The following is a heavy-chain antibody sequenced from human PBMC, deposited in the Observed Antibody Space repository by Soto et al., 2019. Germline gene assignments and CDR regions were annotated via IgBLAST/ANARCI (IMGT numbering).Heavy chain of an antibody. CDR2: INPSGGST. CDR1: GYTFTSYY. CDR3: ARGEWLRFGAGSSGFDY. Sequence: ASVKVSCKASGYTFTSYYMHWVRQAPGQGLEWMGIINPSGGSTSYAQKFQGRVTMTRDTSTSTVYMELSSLRSEDTAVYYCARGEWLRFGAGSSGFDYWGQGTLVTVSS. J-gene: IGHJ4*02. D-gene: IGHD5-12*01. V-gene: IGHV1-46*03.